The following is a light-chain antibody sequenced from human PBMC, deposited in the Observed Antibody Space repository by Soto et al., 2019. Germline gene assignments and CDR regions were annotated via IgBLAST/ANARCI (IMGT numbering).Light chain of an antibody. Sequence: EIVLTQSPVTLSLSPGERATLSCRASQSVTTFLAWYQQKPGQAPRLLIYDASKRATGIPARFSGSGSGTDFTRTIHSLEPEDFAVYYCQQRINWPLTFGGGTKVEIK. CDR3: QQRINWPLT. CDR1: QSVTTF. CDR2: DAS. J-gene: IGKJ4*01. V-gene: IGKV3-11*01.